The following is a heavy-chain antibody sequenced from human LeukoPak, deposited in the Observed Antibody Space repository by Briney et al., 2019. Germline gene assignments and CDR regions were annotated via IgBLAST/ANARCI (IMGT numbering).Heavy chain of an antibody. Sequence: PSETLSLTCTVSGYSISSGYYWGWIRQPPGKGLEWIGSIYHSGSTFDNPSLKSRVTISVDTSKNQFSLKLSSVTAADTAIYYCARDNSVDDNAWWFDPWGQGTLVTVSS. D-gene: IGHD3-22*01. CDR2: IYHSGST. V-gene: IGHV4-38-2*02. CDR3: ARDNSVDDNAWWFDP. CDR1: GYSISSGYY. J-gene: IGHJ5*02.